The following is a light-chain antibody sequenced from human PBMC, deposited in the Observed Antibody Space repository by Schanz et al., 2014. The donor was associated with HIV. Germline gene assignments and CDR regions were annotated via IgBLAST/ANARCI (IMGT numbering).Light chain of an antibody. CDR1: QSVTSNY. Sequence: DIVLTQSPGTLSLSPGERATLSCRASQSVTSNYLAWYQQKHGQAPRLLIYGAFSRATGIPDRFSGSGSGTDFTLTISRLEPEDFAVYYCQQYGSSSPWTFGQGTKVDLK. CDR2: GAF. J-gene: IGKJ1*01. V-gene: IGKV3-20*01. CDR3: QQYGSSSPWT.